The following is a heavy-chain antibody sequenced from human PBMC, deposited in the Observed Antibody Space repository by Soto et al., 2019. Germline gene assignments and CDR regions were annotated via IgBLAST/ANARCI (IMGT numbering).Heavy chain of an antibody. CDR2: IYYSGST. J-gene: IGHJ4*02. Sequence: SETLSLTCTVSGGSISSSSYYWGWIRQPPGKGLEWIGSIYYSGSTYYNPSLKSRVTISVDTSKNQFSLKLSSVTAADTAVYYCARVCLLWFGEFDYWGQGTLVTVSS. CDR1: GGSISSSSYY. D-gene: IGHD3-10*01. V-gene: IGHV4-39*01. CDR3: ARVCLLWFGEFDY.